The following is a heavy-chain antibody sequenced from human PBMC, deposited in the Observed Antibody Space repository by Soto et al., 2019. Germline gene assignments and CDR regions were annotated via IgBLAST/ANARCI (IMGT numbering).Heavy chain of an antibody. CDR3: ASLGAVAGKGGLGRFEP. Sequence: QVQLVQSGAEVKKPGASVKVSCKASGYTFTSYGISWVRQAPGQGLEWMGWISAYNGNTNYAQKLQGRVTMTTDTSTSTAYMELRSLRSDDTAVYYCASLGAVAGKGGLGRFEPWGQGILVTVSS. D-gene: IGHD6-19*01. V-gene: IGHV1-18*01. CDR1: GYTFTSYG. CDR2: ISAYNGNT. J-gene: IGHJ5*02.